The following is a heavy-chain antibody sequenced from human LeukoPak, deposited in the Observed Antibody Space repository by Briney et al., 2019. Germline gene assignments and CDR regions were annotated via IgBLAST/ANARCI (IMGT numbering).Heavy chain of an antibody. CDR3: ARDGREYDFWSGYHYYYYGMDV. D-gene: IGHD3-3*01. Sequence: GGSLRLSCAASGFTFSDYYMSWTRQAPGKGLEWVSYISSSGSTIYYADSVKGRFTISRDNAKNSLYLQMNSLRAEDTAVYYCARDGREYDFWSGYHYYYYGMDVWGQGTTVTVSS. J-gene: IGHJ6*02. V-gene: IGHV3-11*01. CDR1: GFTFSDYY. CDR2: ISSSGSTI.